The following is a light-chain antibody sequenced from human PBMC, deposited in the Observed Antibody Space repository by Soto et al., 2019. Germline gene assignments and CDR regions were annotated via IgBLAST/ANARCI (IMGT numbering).Light chain of an antibody. Sequence: ESVLTQSPGTLSLSPGERATLSCRASQSVSSRYLAWYQQKPGQAPRLLMYGASSRATGIPDRFSGSGSGTDFTLTISRLEPEDFAGYYCQQDGSSPPYTFGEGTKLVIK. V-gene: IGKV3-20*01. CDR2: GAS. CDR1: QSVSSRY. CDR3: QQDGSSPPYT. J-gene: IGKJ2*01.